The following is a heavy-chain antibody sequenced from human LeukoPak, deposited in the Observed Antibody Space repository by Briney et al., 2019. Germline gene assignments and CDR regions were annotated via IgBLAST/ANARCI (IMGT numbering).Heavy chain of an antibody. CDR3: ARVMVGGIAAAAYNWFDP. Sequence: SETLSLTCTVSGGSISSYYWSWIRQPPGKGLEWIGYIYYSGSTNYNPSLKSRVTISVDTSKNQFSLKLGSVTAADTAVYYCARVMVGGIAAAAYNWFDPWGQGTLVTVSS. J-gene: IGHJ5*02. D-gene: IGHD6-13*01. V-gene: IGHV4-59*01. CDR1: GGSISSYY. CDR2: IYYSGST.